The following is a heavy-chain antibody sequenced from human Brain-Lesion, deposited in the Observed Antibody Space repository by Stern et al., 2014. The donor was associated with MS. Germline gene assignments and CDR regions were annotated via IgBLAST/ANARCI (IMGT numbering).Heavy chain of an antibody. J-gene: IGHJ4*02. Sequence: QVTLKESGPVLVKPTETLTLTCSVSGFSLSNAAMGVSWIRQPPGKALECLAHIFSTGETAYSTSLKTWLTISKVTSKSQVVLTMTNMDPVDTATYYCARMREYCSGGICFAGYYDSWGQGTLVTVSS. D-gene: IGHD2-15*01. V-gene: IGHV2-26*01. CDR2: IFSTGET. CDR3: ARMREYCSGGICFAGYYDS. CDR1: GFSLSNAAMG.